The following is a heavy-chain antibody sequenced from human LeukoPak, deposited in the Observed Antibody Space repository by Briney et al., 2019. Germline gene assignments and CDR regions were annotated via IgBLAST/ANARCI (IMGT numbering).Heavy chain of an antibody. D-gene: IGHD6-13*01. J-gene: IGHJ4*02. CDR2: ISSSGSNI. V-gene: IGHV3-11*01. CDR1: GFTFSDYY. CDR3: ASEGRQLALTY. Sequence: GGSLRLSCAASGFTFSDYYMSWIRQAPGKGLEWVSYISSSGSNIYYADPVKGRFTISRDNAKNSLYLQMNSLRAEDTAVYYCASEGRQLALTYWGQGTLVTVSS.